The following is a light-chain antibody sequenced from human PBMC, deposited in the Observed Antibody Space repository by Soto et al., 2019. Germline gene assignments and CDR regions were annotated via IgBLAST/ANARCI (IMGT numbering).Light chain of an antibody. Sequence: EIVMTQTPANLSVSAGEIATLSCRASQSVSSNLAWYQQKPGQAPRLLIYGASSRATGIPDRFSGGGSGTDFTLTISRLEPEDFAVYYCQQFSSYPLTFGGGTKVDIK. CDR1: QSVSSN. J-gene: IGKJ4*01. CDR3: QQFSSYPLT. V-gene: IGKV3-20*01. CDR2: GAS.